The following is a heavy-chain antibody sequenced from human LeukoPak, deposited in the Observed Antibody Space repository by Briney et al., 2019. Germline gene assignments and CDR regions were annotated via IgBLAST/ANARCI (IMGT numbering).Heavy chain of an antibody. D-gene: IGHD1-26*01. CDR3: VKDRTINGRSSPFDS. CDR2: ISYDGRNQ. J-gene: IGHJ4*02. V-gene: IGHV3-30*18. Sequence: PGTSLRLSCAASGFSFTTYGMHWVRQAPLKGLEWLAAISYDGRNQNYADSVKGRFTIFRDNSQNTLYLQMNSLRAEDTALYYCVKDRTINGRSSPFDSWGQGTPVTVSS. CDR1: GFSFTTYG.